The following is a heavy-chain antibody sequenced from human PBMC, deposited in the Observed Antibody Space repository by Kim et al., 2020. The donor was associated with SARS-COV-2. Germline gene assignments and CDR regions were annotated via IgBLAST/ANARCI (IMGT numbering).Heavy chain of an antibody. Sequence: SYLDYAHSVKGRFTITRDNAKNSLYLQMNSLRAEDTAVYYCASSTRMADYWGQGTLVTVSS. D-gene: IGHD2-8*01. CDR3: ASSTRMADY. CDR2: SYL. V-gene: IGHV3-21*01. J-gene: IGHJ4*02.